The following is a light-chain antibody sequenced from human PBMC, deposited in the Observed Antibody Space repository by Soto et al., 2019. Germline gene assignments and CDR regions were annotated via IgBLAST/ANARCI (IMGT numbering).Light chain of an antibody. CDR2: IND. CDR3: AAWDDSLTGVV. Sequence: QSVLTQPPSASVTPGQRVTISCSGSSSNIGSYTVNWYQQLPGAAPKLLIYINDQRPSGVPDRFSGSKSGTSASLAISGLQAEDEADYYCAAWDDSLTGVVFGGGTQLTVL. CDR1: SSNIGSYT. J-gene: IGLJ2*01. V-gene: IGLV1-44*01.